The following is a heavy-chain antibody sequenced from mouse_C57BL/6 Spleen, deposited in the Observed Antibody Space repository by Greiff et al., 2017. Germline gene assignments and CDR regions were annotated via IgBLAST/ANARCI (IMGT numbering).Heavy chain of an antibody. D-gene: IGHD1-1*01. CDR2: IHPNSGST. Sequence: VQLQQPGAELVKPGASVKLSCKASGYTFTSYWMHWVKQRPGQGLEWIGMIHPNSGSTNYNEKFKSKATLTVDQSSSTAYMQLSSLTSEDSAVYYCANYYGSSYDYFDYWGQGTTLTVSS. J-gene: IGHJ2*01. CDR3: ANYYGSSYDYFDY. CDR1: GYTFTSYW. V-gene: IGHV1-64*01.